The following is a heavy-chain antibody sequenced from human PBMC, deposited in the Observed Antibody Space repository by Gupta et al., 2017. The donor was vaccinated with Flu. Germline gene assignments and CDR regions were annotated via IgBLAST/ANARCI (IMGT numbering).Heavy chain of an antibody. V-gene: IGHV3-23*01. CDR1: GFTFSSYA. CDR2: ISGSGGST. Sequence: EVQLLESGGGLVQPGGSLRLSCAASGFTFSSYALSWVRQAPGKGLEWVSAISGSGGSTYYADSVKGRFTISRDNSKNTLYLQMNSLRAEDTAVYYCAKARRYYYGMDVWGQGTTVTVSS. CDR3: AKARRYYYGMDV. J-gene: IGHJ6*02.